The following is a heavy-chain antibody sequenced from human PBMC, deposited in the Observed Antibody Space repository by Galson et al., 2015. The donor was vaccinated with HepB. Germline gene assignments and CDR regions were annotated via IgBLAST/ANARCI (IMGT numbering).Heavy chain of an antibody. CDR1: GFTFSSYG. V-gene: IGHV3-33*01. J-gene: IGHJ5*02. Sequence: SLRLSCAASGFTFSSYGMHWVRQAPGKGLEWVAVIWYDGSNKYYADSVKGRFTISRDNSKNTLYLQMNSLRAEDTAVYYCARDLEDRGSSWNNWFDPWGQGTLVTVSS. CDR2: IWYDGSNK. CDR3: ARDLEDRGSSWNNWFDP. D-gene: IGHD6-13*01.